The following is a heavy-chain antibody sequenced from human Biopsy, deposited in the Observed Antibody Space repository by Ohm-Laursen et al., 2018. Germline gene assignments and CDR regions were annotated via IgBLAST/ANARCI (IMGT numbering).Heavy chain of an antibody. D-gene: IGHD4-23*01. J-gene: IGHJ1*01. CDR1: GGSIGGSGDY. CDR3: ARGSNEYGGLYFPH. CDR2: ISHTGYT. V-gene: IGHV4-61*03. Sequence: SDTLSLTCTVSGGSIGGSGDYWSWIRQPPGKGLEWIGHISHTGYTSYKSSLESRVTISLDTSRKHFSLRLTSLAAADTAVYYCARGSNEYGGLYFPHWGQGTLVTVSS.